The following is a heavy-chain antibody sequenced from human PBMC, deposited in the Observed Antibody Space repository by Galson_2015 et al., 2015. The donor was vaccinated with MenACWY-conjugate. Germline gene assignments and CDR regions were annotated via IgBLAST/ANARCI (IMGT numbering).Heavy chain of an antibody. V-gene: IGHV3-23*01. CDR2: ISGRTGST. Sequence: SLRLSCAASGFTFSNYAMSWVRQAPGKGLEWVSGISGRTGSTYYADSVKGRLTISRDNPKNTLYLQMNSLRVEDTAIYYCARYRLDTSATTDFWGQGTLVTVPS. CDR1: GFTFSNYA. J-gene: IGHJ4*02. CDR3: ARYRLDTSATTDF. D-gene: IGHD6-19*01.